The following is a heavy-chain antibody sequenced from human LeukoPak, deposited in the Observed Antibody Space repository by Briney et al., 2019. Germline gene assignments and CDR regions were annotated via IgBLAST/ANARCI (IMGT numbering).Heavy chain of an antibody. CDR2: IKSKTVGGTT. J-gene: IGHJ4*02. CDR1: GLSISSPW. Sequence: GGSLRVSCVASGLSISSPWMSWVRQAPGKGLEWVGRIKSKTVGGTTDYAAPVKGRFTISRDDSKNTVYLQMDSLKTEDTAVYYCTTSLAYCVGDCYSTRWGQGTLVTVSS. V-gene: IGHV3-15*01. CDR3: TTSLAYCVGDCYSTR. D-gene: IGHD2-21*02.